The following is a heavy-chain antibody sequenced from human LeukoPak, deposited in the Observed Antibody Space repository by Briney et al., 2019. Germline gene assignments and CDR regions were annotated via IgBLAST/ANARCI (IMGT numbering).Heavy chain of an antibody. J-gene: IGHJ5*02. CDR1: GYTFTGYY. CDR2: INPNSGGT. D-gene: IGHD4-17*01. Sequence: ASVKVSCKASGYTFTGYYMHWVRQAPGQGLEWMGWINPNSGGTNYAQKFQGRVTMTRDTSISTAYMELSRLRSDDTAVYYCTKDPNGDYVGAFDPWGQGTLVTVSS. CDR3: TKDPNGDYVGAFDP. V-gene: IGHV1-2*02.